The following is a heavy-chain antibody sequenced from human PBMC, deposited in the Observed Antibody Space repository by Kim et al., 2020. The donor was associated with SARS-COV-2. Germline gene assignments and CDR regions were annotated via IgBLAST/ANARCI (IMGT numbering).Heavy chain of an antibody. D-gene: IGHD3-9*01. Sequence: GGSLRLSCAASGFTFSSYAMSWVRQAPGKGLEWVSAISGSGGSTYYADSVKGRFTISRDNSKNTLYLQMNSLRAEDTAVYYCAKTEEYYDILTGYYNPPGAFDYWGQGTLVTVSS. CDR1: GFTFSSYA. V-gene: IGHV3-23*01. J-gene: IGHJ4*02. CDR3: AKTEEYYDILTGYYNPPGAFDY. CDR2: ISGSGGST.